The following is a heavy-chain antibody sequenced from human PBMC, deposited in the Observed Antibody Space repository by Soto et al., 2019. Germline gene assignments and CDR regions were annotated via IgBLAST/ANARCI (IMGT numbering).Heavy chain of an antibody. D-gene: IGHD3-3*01. Sequence: SETLSLTCTVSGGSISSSSYYWGWIRQPPGKWLEWIGSIYYSGSTYYNPSLKSRVTISVDTSKNQFSLKLSSVTAADTAVYYCARSGVYDFWSGYYFGIDYWGQGTLVTVYS. V-gene: IGHV4-39*01. CDR2: IYYSGST. CDR3: ARSGVYDFWSGYYFGIDY. J-gene: IGHJ4*02. CDR1: GGSISSSSYY.